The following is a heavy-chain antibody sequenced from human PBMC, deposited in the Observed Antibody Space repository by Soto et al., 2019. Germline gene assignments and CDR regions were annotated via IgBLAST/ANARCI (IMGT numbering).Heavy chain of an antibody. V-gene: IGHV3-23*01. J-gene: IGHJ4*02. CDR1: GFTFSSYA. Sequence: GGSLRLSCAASGFTFSSYAMSWVRQAPGKGLEWVSAISGSGGSTYYADSVKGRFTISRDNSKNTLYLQMNSLRAENTAVYSCAKDKGYFRGGTSPLPYWGQGTLVTVSS. CDR2: ISGSGGST. CDR3: AKDKGYFRGGTSPLPY. D-gene: IGHD2-15*01.